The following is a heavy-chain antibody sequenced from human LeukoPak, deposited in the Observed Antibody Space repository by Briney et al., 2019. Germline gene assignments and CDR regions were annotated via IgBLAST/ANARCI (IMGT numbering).Heavy chain of an antibody. V-gene: IGHV4-31*03. J-gene: IGHJ3*02. CDR2: IYYSGST. CDR1: GGSISSGGYY. D-gene: IGHD1-14*01. Sequence: PSETLSLTCTVSGGSISSGGYYWSWIRQHPGKGLEWIGYIYYSGSTYYNPSLKSRVTISVDTSKNQFSLKLSSVTAADTAVYYCARDSGPEGSDAFDIWGQGTMVTVSS. CDR3: ARDSGPEGSDAFDI.